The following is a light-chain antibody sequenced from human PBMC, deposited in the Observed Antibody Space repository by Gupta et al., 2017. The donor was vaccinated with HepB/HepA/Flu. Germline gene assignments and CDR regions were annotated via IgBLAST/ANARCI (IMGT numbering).Light chain of an antibody. V-gene: IGKV1-39*01. Sequence: DIQMTPSPSSLSASVGDRVTITCRASQSISSYLNWYQQKPGKAPELLIYAASTLQTGVPSRFSGSGSGTDFTLTVSSLQPEDFATYYCQETYDTPRTCGGGTKVEIK. CDR2: AAS. CDR1: QSISSY. CDR3: QETYDTPRT. J-gene: IGKJ4*01.